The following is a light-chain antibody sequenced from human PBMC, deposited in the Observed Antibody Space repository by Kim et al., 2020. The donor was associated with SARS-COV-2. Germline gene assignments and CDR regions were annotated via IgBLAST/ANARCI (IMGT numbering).Light chain of an antibody. CDR3: QQCDGYPIN. CDR2: ALS. J-gene: IGKJ5*01. CDR1: QDISSF. Sequence: DIQMTQSPSSLSASVGDTVTITCRASQDISSFLGWFQQKPGNAPKSLSHALSTLESGVPSKFNGSGSGTDFTLTISSLQPEDSAIYFCQQCDGYPINLGQGTRLEIK. V-gene: IGKV1-16*02.